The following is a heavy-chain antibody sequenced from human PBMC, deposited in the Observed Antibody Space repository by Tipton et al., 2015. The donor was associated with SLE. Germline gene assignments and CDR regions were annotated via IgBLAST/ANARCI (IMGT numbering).Heavy chain of an antibody. CDR3: AKDYRGSIDY. J-gene: IGHJ4*02. Sequence: GSLRLSCAASGFTFDDYTMHWVRQTPGKGLEWVSIIRWDGGLTSYADSVRGRFTISRDNSRKSLFLQMNSLETEDTAFHYCAKDYRGSIDYWGQGTLVTVSS. CDR1: GFTFDDYT. V-gene: IGHV3-43*01. CDR2: IRWDGGLT. D-gene: IGHD3-10*01.